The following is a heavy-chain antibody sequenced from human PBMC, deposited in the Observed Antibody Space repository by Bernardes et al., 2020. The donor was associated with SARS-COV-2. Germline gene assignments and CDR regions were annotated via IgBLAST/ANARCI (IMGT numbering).Heavy chain of an antibody. J-gene: IGHJ4*02. Sequence: SETLSLTCTVSGGSITSDSFYWGWIRQHAGKGLEWIGYISHSVAASYNPSLQSRYNPSLQSRVSISADTSRNQFSLKLNSVTVADTAVYYCARDWAGSGGYCYFLDNGGQGTLDTVS. CDR3: ARDWAGSGGYCYFLDN. CDR2: ISHSVAA. CDR1: GGSITSDSFY. V-gene: IGHV4-31*03. D-gene: IGHD3-10*01.